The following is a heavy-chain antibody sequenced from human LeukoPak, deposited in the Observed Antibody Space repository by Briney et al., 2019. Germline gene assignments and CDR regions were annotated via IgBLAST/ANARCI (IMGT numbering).Heavy chain of an antibody. V-gene: IGHV4-38-2*02. Sequence: SETPSLTCTVSGYSISSGYYWGWIRQPPGKGLEWIGSIYHSGSTYYNPSLKSRVTISVDTSKNQFSLKLSSVTAADTAVYYCARRGTGDYAFDIWGQGTMVTVSS. J-gene: IGHJ3*02. CDR2: IYHSGST. CDR1: GYSISSGYY. D-gene: IGHD3-10*01. CDR3: ARRGTGDYAFDI.